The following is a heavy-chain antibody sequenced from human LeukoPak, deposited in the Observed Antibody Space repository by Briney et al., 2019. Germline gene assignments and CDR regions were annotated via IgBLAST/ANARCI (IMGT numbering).Heavy chain of an antibody. D-gene: IGHD3-10*01. V-gene: IGHV4-34*01. CDR3: ARGRYYGSGSYYNY. CDR1: GGSFCGYY. CDR2: INHSGST. Sequence: PSETLSLTCAVYGGSFCGYYWSWIRQPPGKGLEWIGEINHSGSTNYNPSLKSRVTISVDTSKNQFSLKLSSVNAADTAVYYCARGRYYGSGSYYNYWGQGTLVTVSS. J-gene: IGHJ4*02.